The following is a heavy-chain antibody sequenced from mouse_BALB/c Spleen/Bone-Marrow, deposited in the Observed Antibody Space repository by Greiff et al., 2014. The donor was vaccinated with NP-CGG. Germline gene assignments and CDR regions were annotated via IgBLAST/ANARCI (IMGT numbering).Heavy chain of an antibody. CDR1: GFNIKSTY. V-gene: IGHV14-3*02. D-gene: IGHD1-2*01. CDR2: VDPANGNS. CDR3: VLHYACQFDY. J-gene: IGHJ2*01. Sequence: EVQLQESGAELVKPGASVKLSCTVFGFNIKSTYIHWVKQRPEQGLEWIGWVDPANGNSKCDPRFQGKATITADLSSNTSYLQPSRLTSEDTAVYYGVLHYACQFDYWGQGTTVTVSS.